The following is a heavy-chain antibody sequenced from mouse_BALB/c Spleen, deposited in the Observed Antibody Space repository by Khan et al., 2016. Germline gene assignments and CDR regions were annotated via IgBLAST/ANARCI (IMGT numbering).Heavy chain of an antibody. J-gene: IGHJ4*01. CDR2: ISYTGIT. D-gene: IGHD1-1*01. CDR1: GDFITSGY. Sequence: EVQLQESGPSLVKPSQTLSLTCSVSGDFITSGYWNWIRKFPGNNLEYMGYISYTGITYYNPSLKSRISIPRDTSKNQYYLQLNSVTTEDTATYYCARYGTRENAMDYWGQGTSVTVSS. CDR3: ARYGTRENAMDY. V-gene: IGHV3-8*02.